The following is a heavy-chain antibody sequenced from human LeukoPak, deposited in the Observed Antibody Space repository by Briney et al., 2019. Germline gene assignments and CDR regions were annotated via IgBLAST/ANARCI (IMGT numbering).Heavy chain of an antibody. Sequence: GGSLRLSCAASGFTFSNAWMSWVRQAPGKGLEWVGRIKSKTDGRTTDYAAPVKGRFTISRDDSKNTLYLQMNSLKTEDTAVYYCTTGPDYGGSDNWFDPWGQGTLVTVSS. D-gene: IGHD4-23*01. CDR2: IKSKTDGRTT. J-gene: IGHJ5*02. CDR1: GFTFSNAW. V-gene: IGHV3-15*01. CDR3: TTGPDYGGSDNWFDP.